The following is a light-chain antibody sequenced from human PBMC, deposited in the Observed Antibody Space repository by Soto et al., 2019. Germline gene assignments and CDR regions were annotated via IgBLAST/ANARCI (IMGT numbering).Light chain of an antibody. CDR3: ATWDDSLSGGV. V-gene: IGLV1-47*01. J-gene: IGLJ3*02. CDR2: RNN. Sequence: QSALTQPPAVSVTPGQRVTISCSGSSSNIGTNYVYWYQQVPGTAPKLLIYRNNQRPSGIPDRFSGSKSGTSASLAISGLRAEDEADYYCATWDDSLSGGVFGGGTQLTVL. CDR1: SSNIGTNY.